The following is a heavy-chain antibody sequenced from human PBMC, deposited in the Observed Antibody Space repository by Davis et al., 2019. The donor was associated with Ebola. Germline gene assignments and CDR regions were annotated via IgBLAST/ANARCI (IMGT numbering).Heavy chain of an antibody. CDR3: ARWGLGHWFDP. CDR2: IDYTGST. D-gene: IGHD3-16*01. J-gene: IGHJ5*02. V-gene: IGHV4-59*12. Sequence: SETLSLTCTVSGGSISTYYWSWIRQPPGKGLEWIGCIDYTGSTNHNPSLKSRVTISIDTSKNQFSLKLSSVTAADTAVYYCARWGLGHWFDPWGQGTLVTVSS. CDR1: GGSISTYY.